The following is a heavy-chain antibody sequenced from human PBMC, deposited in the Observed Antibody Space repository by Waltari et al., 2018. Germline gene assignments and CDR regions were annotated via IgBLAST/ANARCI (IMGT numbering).Heavy chain of an antibody. D-gene: IGHD3-3*01. CDR3: ARSYDFWSGYPFGY. V-gene: IGHV4-59*01. Sequence: QVQLQESGPGLVTPPETLSLICSVSGDSITNYYWSWVRQPPGRGLEWIGYIAYSGGTRYHPSLKSRATISVDTSKKQFSLRLGSVTAADTAIYYCARSYDFWSGYPFGYWGQGTLVTVSS. J-gene: IGHJ4*02. CDR2: IAYSGGT. CDR1: GDSITNYY.